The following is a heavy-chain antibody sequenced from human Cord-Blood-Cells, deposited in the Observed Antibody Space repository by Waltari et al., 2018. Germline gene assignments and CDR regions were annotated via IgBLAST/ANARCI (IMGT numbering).Heavy chain of an antibody. CDR1: GYTFTGSG. V-gene: IGHV1-8*01. CDR3: ARGLVEIAVADTGDY. Sequence: QVQLVQSGAEVKKPGASVKVSCKDSGYTFTGSGITWVRKATGQGLEWMGWMNPNSGNTGYAQKFQGRVTMTRNTSISTAYMELSSLRSEDTAVYYCARGLVEIAVADTGDYWGQGTLVTVSS. D-gene: IGHD6-19*01. J-gene: IGHJ4*02. CDR2: MNPNSGNT.